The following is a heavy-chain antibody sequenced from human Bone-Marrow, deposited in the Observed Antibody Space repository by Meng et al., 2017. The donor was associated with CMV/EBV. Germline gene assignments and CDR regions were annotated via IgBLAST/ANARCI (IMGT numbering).Heavy chain of an antibody. V-gene: IGHV4-39*07. CDR1: GGSISSSSYY. D-gene: IGHD5-18*01. CDR2: IYYSGST. J-gene: IGHJ4*02. Sequence: SETLSLTCTVSGGSISSSSYYWGWIRQPPGKGLEWIGSIYYSGSTYYNPSLKSRVTISVDTSKNQFSLKLSSVIAADTAVYYCAREYLMDPAMGPHFDYWGQGTLVTVSS. CDR3: AREYLMDPAMGPHFDY.